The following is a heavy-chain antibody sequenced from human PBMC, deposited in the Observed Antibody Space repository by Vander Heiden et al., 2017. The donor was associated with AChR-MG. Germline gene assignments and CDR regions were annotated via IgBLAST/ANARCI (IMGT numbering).Heavy chain of an antibody. CDR2: IIPIFGTA. D-gene: IGHD2-2*01. CDR3: APGVVPAASQREYYYYGMDV. Sequence: QVQLVQSGAEVKKPGSSVKVSCKASGGTFSRYAISWVRQAPGQGLEWMGGIIPIFGTANYAQKFQGRVTITADKSTNTAYMELSSLRSEDTAVYYCAPGVVPAASQREYYYYGMDVWGQGTTVTVSS. CDR1: GGTFSRYA. J-gene: IGHJ6*02. V-gene: IGHV1-69*06.